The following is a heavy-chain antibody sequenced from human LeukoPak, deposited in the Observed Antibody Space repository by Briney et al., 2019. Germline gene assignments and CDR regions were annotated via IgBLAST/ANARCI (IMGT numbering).Heavy chain of an antibody. Sequence: GGSLRLSCAASGFTFSSYGMHWVRQAQGKGLEWVAVVSYDGSNKYYADSVKGRFTISRDNSKTTLYLQMNSLRAEDTAVYYCAKSDLSSSWFRGGHFDYWGQGTLVTVSS. V-gene: IGHV3-30*18. J-gene: IGHJ4*02. D-gene: IGHD6-13*01. CDR2: VSYDGSNK. CDR1: GFTFSSYG. CDR3: AKSDLSSSWFRGGHFDY.